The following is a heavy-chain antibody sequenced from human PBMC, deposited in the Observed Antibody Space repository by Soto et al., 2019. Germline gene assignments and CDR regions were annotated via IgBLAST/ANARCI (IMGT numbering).Heavy chain of an antibody. CDR3: ARDQGYGKNYYYGMDV. Sequence: PSETLSLTCTVSGGSISSYYWSWTRQPPGKGLEWIGYIYYSGSTNYNPSLKSRVTISVDTSKNQFSLKLSSVTAADTAVYYCARDQGYGKNYYYGMDVWGQGTTVTVSS. V-gene: IGHV4-59*01. CDR1: GGSISSYY. CDR2: IYYSGST. J-gene: IGHJ6*02. D-gene: IGHD5-18*01.